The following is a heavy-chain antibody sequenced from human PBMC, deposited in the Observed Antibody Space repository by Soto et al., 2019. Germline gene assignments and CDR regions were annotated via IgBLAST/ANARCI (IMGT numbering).Heavy chain of an antibody. CDR3: ARDSQRWAFDI. Sequence: QVQLPESGPGLVKPSWTLSLTCAVSSGSISSSNWWSWVRQPPGKGLVWIGEIYHSGSTNYNPSLKRRVTISVDKSKNQCSLKLSSVTAADTAVYYCARDSQRWAFDIWGQGTMVTVSS. CDR1: SGSISSSNW. V-gene: IGHV4-4*02. CDR2: IYHSGST. J-gene: IGHJ3*02.